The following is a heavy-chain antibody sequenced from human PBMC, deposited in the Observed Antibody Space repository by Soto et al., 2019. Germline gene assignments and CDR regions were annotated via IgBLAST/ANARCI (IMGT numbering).Heavy chain of an antibody. CDR1: GFTFSTYA. V-gene: IGHV3-23*01. Sequence: EVQLLESGGTLVQPGGSLTLSCAASGFTFSTYAMAWVRQAPGKGLEWVSGVSASGLNTDYADPVKGRLYISRDNSKNTVSLHMNSLRAEDTALYYCATDRPRRTSGYFFEFWGQGTPVTVSS. D-gene: IGHD1-1*01. CDR3: ATDRPRRTSGYFFEF. CDR2: VSASGLNT. J-gene: IGHJ4*02.